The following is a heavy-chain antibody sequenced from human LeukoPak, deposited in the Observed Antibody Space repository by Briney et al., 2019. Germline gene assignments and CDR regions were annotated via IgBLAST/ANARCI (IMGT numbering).Heavy chain of an antibody. Sequence: PSETLSLTCTVSGGSIMSYYWSWIRQPPGKGLEWIGYVYHSGSTNCNPSLQSRVTISVDTSKNQVSLKLNSVTAADTAVYYCARSRVWNDYWGYFDLWGQGTLVTVST. D-gene: IGHD3-3*01. CDR2: VYHSGST. J-gene: IGHJ4*02. CDR3: ARSRVWNDYWGYFDL. CDR1: GGSIMSYY. V-gene: IGHV4-59*01.